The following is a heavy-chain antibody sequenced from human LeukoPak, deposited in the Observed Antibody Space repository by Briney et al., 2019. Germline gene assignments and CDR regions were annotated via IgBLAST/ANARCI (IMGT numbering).Heavy chain of an antibody. CDR1: RFTFSSYA. Sequence: PGGSLRLSCAASRFTFSSYAMHWVRQAPRKGLEWVAVISYDGSNKYYADSVKGRFTISRDNSKNTLYLQMNSLRAEDTAVYYCARDFLVGAPDFFDYWGQGALVTVSS. CDR2: ISYDGSNK. D-gene: IGHD1-26*01. V-gene: IGHV3-30-3*01. J-gene: IGHJ4*02. CDR3: ARDFLVGAPDFFDY.